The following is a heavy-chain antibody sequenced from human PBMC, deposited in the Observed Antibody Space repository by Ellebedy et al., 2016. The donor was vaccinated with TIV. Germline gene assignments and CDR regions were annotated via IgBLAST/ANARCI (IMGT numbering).Heavy chain of an antibody. Sequence: MPGGSLRLSCTVSGDSIDGHYYSWIRQPPGKGLTWIGYIYYTGSSYYNPSLRSRVTMSVDTSKSQFSLSLTSVTAADTALYYCARSPFDYSRGGAFELWGQGTMVTVSS. CDR3: ARSPFDYSRGGAFEL. D-gene: IGHD4-11*01. CDR2: IYYTGSS. V-gene: IGHV4-59*11. J-gene: IGHJ3*01. CDR1: GDSIDGHY.